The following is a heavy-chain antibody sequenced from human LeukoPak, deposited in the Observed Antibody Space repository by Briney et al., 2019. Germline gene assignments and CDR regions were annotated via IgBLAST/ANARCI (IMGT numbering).Heavy chain of an antibody. CDR2: STSDSRYR. CDR1: GFSFSTYN. Sequence: GGSLRLSCEASGFSFSTYNMNWVRQAPGKGLEWISSSTSDSRYRYYADSLTGRFTISRDNAKNSLYLQMNSLRAEDTAMYYCARRATTERGHSYGLDFWGQGTLVTVSS. V-gene: IGHV3-21*01. D-gene: IGHD5-18*01. J-gene: IGHJ4*02. CDR3: ARRATTERGHSYGLDF.